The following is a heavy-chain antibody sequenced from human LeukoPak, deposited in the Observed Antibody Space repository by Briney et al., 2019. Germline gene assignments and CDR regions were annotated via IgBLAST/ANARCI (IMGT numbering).Heavy chain of an antibody. V-gene: IGHV4-4*07. CDR2: IYTSGST. CDR3: ARDYRDSSSWYNWFDP. J-gene: IGHJ5*02. Sequence: PSETLSLTCTVSGGSISSYYWSWIRLPAGKGLEWIGRIYTSGSTNYNPSLKSRVTMSVDTSKNQFSLKLSSVTAADTAVYYCARDYRDSSSWYNWFDPWGQGSLVTVSS. D-gene: IGHD6-13*01. CDR1: GGSISSYY.